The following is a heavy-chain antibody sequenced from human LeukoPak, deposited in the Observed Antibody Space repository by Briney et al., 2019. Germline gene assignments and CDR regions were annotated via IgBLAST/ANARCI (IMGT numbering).Heavy chain of an antibody. J-gene: IGHJ5*02. D-gene: IGHD6-13*01. CDR3: ARPRIAAAGANWFDP. CDR2: INPNSGGT. Sequence: GASVKVSCKASGYTFTGYYMHWVRQAPGQGLEWVGWINPNSGGTNYPQKFQGRVTMTRDTSISTAYMELSRLRSDDTALYYCARPRIAAAGANWFDPWGQGTLVTVSS. V-gene: IGHV1-2*02. CDR1: GYTFTGYY.